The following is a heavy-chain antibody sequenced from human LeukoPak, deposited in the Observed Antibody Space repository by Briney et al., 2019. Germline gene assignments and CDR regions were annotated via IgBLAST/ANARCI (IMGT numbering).Heavy chain of an antibody. D-gene: IGHD3-3*01. CDR3: AKGRGIRFLEWLAIDY. J-gene: IGHJ4*02. V-gene: IGHV3-30*18. CDR1: GFTFSSYG. Sequence: GGSLRLSCAASGFTFSSYGMHWVRQAPGKGLEWVAVISYDGSNKYYADSVKGRFTISRDNSKNTLYLQMNSLRAEDMAVYYCAKGRGIRFLEWLAIDYWGQGTLVTVSS. CDR2: ISYDGSNK.